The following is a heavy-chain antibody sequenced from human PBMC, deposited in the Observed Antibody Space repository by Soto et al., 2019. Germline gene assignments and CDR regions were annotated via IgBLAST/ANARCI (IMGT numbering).Heavy chain of an antibody. Sequence: SETLSLTCAVYGGSFSGYYWSWIRQPPGKGLEWIGEINHSGSTNYNPSLKSRVTISVDTSKNQFSLKLSSVTAADTAVYYCARGAISSGWYYYFDYWGQGTLVTVSS. CDR2: INHSGST. V-gene: IGHV4-34*01. J-gene: IGHJ4*02. CDR1: GGSFSGYY. D-gene: IGHD6-19*01. CDR3: ARGAISSGWYYYFDY.